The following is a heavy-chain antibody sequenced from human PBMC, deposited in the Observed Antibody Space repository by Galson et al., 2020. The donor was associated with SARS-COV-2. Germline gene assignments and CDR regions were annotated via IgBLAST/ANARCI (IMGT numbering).Heavy chain of an antibody. CDR3: ARVRVDTGIPREFDI. Sequence: SETLSLTCAVYGGSFGGAFWTWMRQPPGKGLEWIGQINHSGNTNFSPSLKSRVTISIDTSMKQFSLNLISVTAADTAVYYCARVRVDTGIPREFDIWGQGTMVTVS. J-gene: IGHJ3*02. V-gene: IGHV4-34*01. D-gene: IGHD5-18*01. CDR1: GGSFGGAF. CDR2: INHSGNT.